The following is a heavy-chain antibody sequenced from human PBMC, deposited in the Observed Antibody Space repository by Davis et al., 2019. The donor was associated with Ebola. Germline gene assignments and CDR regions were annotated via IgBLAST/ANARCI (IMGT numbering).Heavy chain of an antibody. J-gene: IGHJ4*02. CDR3: ARRSAEGDY. Sequence: MPSETLSLTCTVSGGSISSHYWSWIRQSPGKGLEWIGYMYYSGSTNYNPSLKSRVTISVDTSKNQFSLKLSSVTAADTAVYYCARRSAEGDYWGQGTLVTVSS. CDR1: GGSISSHY. V-gene: IGHV4-59*08. CDR2: MYYSGST.